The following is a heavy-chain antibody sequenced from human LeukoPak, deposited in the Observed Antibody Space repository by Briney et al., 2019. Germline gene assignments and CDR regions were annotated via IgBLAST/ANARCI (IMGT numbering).Heavy chain of an antibody. Sequence: PGGSLRLSCTASGFTFGDYAMSWFRQAPGKGLEWVGFIRSKAYGGTTEYAASVKGRFTISRDDSKSIAYLQMNSLKTEDTAVYYCTRDEETESGYYFGCTGYWGQGTLVTVSS. CDR3: TRDEETESGYYFGCTGY. D-gene: IGHD3-3*01. CDR2: IRSKAYGGTT. CDR1: GFTFGDYA. V-gene: IGHV3-49*03. J-gene: IGHJ4*02.